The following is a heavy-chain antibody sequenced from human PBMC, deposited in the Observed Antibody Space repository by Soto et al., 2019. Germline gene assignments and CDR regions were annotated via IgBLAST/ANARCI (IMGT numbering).Heavy chain of an antibody. CDR2: ISGSGFKK. V-gene: IGHV3-23*01. J-gene: IGHJ5*02. Sequence: GSLRLSCAASGFIFENFGMSWVRQAPGKGLEWISSISGSGFKKYYADSVEGRFTISRDNSKSTVYLELNNLSAEDTAVYHCAKNQGVELVPLATVDWFDPWGQGSVVTVSS. CDR1: GFIFENFG. D-gene: IGHD1-26*01. CDR3: AKNQGVELVPLATVDWFDP.